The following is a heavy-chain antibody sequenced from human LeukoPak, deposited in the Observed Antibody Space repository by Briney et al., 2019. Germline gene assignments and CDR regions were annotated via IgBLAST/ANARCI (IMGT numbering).Heavy chain of an antibody. V-gene: IGHV1-2*02. CDR2: INPNSGGT. CDR3: ARDSPRYCSRTSCYMVYMDV. D-gene: IGHD2-2*02. J-gene: IGHJ6*03. Sequence: ASVKVSCKASGYTFTGYYMHWVRQAPGQGLEWMGWINPNSGGTNYAQKFQGRVTMTRDTSISTAYMELSRLRSDDTAVYYCARDSPRYCSRTSCYMVYMDVWGKGTTVTVSS. CDR1: GYTFTGYY.